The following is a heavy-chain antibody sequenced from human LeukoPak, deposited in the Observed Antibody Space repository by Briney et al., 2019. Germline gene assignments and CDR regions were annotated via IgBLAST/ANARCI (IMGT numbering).Heavy chain of an antibody. V-gene: IGHV3-30*18. CDR1: GFTFSTYG. CDR3: AKRRQQQLNYYYGMDV. CDR2: TSYDGSDK. Sequence: PGGSLRLSCAASGFTFSTYGMYWVRQAPGKGLEWMAATSYDGSDKYYGDSAKGRFTISRDNSKNTLYLQMNSLRPEDTALYYCAKRRQQQLNYYYGMDVWGQGTTVTVSS. D-gene: IGHD5-18*01. J-gene: IGHJ6*02.